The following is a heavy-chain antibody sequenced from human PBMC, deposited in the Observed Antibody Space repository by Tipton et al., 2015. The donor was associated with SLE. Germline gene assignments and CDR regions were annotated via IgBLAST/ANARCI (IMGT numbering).Heavy chain of an antibody. CDR2: IYTTGSP. J-gene: IGHJ6*03. CDR3: AREESESCSGDSCFHYYYYMDV. CDR1: GVSISSGSYY. D-gene: IGHD2-15*01. V-gene: IGHV4-61*02. Sequence: TLSLTCTVSGVSISSGSYYWNWVRQPAGKGLEWIGRIYTTGSPYYNPSLESRVVMSMDKSKNQFSLKLTAVTAADTAVYYCAREESESCSGDSCFHYYYYMDVWGKGTTVTVSS.